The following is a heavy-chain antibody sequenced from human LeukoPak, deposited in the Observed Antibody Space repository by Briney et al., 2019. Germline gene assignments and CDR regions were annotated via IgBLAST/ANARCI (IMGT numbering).Heavy chain of an antibody. Sequence: PGGSLRLSCAASGFTFSSYWMSWVRQAPGKGLEWVANIKQDGSEKYYADSVKGRFTISRDNSKNTLYLQMNSLRAEDTAVYYCAKDVIPRITMVRGIIDAFDIWGQGTMVTVSS. CDR1: GFTFSSYW. D-gene: IGHD3-10*01. CDR3: AKDVIPRITMVRGIIDAFDI. V-gene: IGHV3-7*05. J-gene: IGHJ3*02. CDR2: IKQDGSEK.